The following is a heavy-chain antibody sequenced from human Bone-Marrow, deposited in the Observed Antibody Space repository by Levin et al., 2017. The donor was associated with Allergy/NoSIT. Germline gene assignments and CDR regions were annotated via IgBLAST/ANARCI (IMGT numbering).Heavy chain of an antibody. J-gene: IGHJ4*02. CDR2: INGRGETT. V-gene: IGHV3-23*01. D-gene: IGHD2-15*01. CDR3: AKEVLDCGGASCYRAFAS. Sequence: PGGSLRLSCVASGFTFSRYVMSWVRQAPGMGLEWVAAINGRGETTYYAGSVRGRFTISRDNSRNTLYLQMHSLRADDTAIYHCAKEVLDCGGASCYRAFASWGPGTLVTVSS. CDR1: GFTFSRYV.